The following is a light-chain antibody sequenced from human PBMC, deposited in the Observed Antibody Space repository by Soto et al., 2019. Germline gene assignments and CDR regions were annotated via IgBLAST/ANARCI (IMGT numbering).Light chain of an antibody. CDR2: EVS. CDR1: SSDIGSYNL. CDR3: CSYAGSSTYVI. Sequence: QSALTQPASVSGSPGQSITISCTGTSSDIGSYNLVSWYQQRPGKAPKLMIYEVSERPSGVSNRFSGSRSGNTASLTISGLQAEDEADYYCCSYAGSSTYVIFGGGTQLTVL. V-gene: IGLV2-23*02. J-gene: IGLJ2*01.